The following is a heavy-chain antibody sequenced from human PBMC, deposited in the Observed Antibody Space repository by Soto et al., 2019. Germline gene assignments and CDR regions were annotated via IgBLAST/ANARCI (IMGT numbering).Heavy chain of an antibody. D-gene: IGHD2-15*01. J-gene: IGHJ3*02. V-gene: IGHV4-59*01. CDR2: IYNSGST. Sequence: QVQLQESGPGLVKPSETLSLTCTVSGGSITSYYWSWIRQPPGKELEWIGYIYNSGSTNYNPSLKSRVTISVDTSKNHFSLKLTSVTAEDTAVYYCARERRWGYCDGGSCRNEAFDIWGQGTMVTVS. CDR1: GGSITSYY. CDR3: ARERRWGYCDGGSCRNEAFDI.